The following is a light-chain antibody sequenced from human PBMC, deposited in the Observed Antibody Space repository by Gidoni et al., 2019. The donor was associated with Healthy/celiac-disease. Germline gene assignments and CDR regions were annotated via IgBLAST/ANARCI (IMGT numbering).Light chain of an antibody. J-gene: IGKJ4*01. V-gene: IGKV1-39*01. CDR1: QSISSY. CDR3: QQSYSTPLT. Sequence: IQMTQSPPSLSASVGDRVTIPCRASQSISSYLNWYQQKPGKAPKLLIYAASSLQSGVPSRFSGSGSGTDFTLTISSLQPEDFATYYCQQSYSTPLTFGGGTKVEIK. CDR2: AAS.